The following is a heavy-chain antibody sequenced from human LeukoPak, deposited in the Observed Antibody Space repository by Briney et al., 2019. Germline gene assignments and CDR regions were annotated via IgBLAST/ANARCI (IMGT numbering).Heavy chain of an antibody. CDR3: ARDSYIVVVTAIPPNYYYYYMDV. Sequence: PGGSLRLSCAASGFTFSSYAMNWVRQAPGKGLEWVAVISYDGSNKYYADSVKGRFTISRDNSKNTLYLQMNRLRAQDTAVYYCARDSYIVVVTAIPPNYYYYYMDVWGKGTTVTVSS. CDR2: ISYDGSNK. V-gene: IGHV3-30*04. D-gene: IGHD2-21*02. CDR1: GFTFSSYA. J-gene: IGHJ6*03.